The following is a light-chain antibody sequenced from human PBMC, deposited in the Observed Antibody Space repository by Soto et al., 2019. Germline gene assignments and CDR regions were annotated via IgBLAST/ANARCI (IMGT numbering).Light chain of an antibody. V-gene: IGLV1-40*01. J-gene: IGLJ2*01. CDR1: SSNIGAGYD. CDR3: QSYDSTHVV. CDR2: GNS. Sequence: QAVVTQPPSLSGAPGKRVTISCTGSSSNIGAGYDVHWYQQLPGTAPKLLIYGNSIRPSGVPDRFSGSKSGTSASLAITGLQAEDEADYYCQSYDSTHVVFGGGTKLTVL.